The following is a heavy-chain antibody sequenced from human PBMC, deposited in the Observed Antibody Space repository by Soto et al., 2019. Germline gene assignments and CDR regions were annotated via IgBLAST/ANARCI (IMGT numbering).Heavy chain of an antibody. J-gene: IGHJ4*02. D-gene: IGHD3-22*01. V-gene: IGHV3-30-3*01. CDR1: GFNFISHS. CDR2: ISYDGNRE. CDR3: ARDRGYYDSMRWFDY. Sequence: QVQLVESGGDVVQPGRSLRLSCAASGFNFISHSMNWVRQAPGKGLEWVAVISYDGNRENYADSVKGRFTISRDNSKNTLYLQMNSLTTEYTAVYYCARDRGYYDSMRWFDYWGQGTLVTVSP.